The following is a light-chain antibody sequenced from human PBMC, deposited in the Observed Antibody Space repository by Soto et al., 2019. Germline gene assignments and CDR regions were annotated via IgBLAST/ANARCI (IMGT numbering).Light chain of an antibody. CDR3: QQYGNSPWT. J-gene: IGKJ1*01. CDR2: GAS. CDR1: QSVTSSY. V-gene: IGKV3-20*01. Sequence: DIVLTQSPGTLSLSPGERATLSCRASQSVTSSYLAWYQQKPGQAPRLFIYGASSRATGIPDRFSGSGSGTDFTLTISRLEPEDFAVYHCQQYGNSPWTFGQGTKVEIK.